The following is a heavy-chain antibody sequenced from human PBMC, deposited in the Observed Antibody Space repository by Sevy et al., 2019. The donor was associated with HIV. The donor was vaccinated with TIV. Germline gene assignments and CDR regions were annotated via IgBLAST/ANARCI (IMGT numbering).Heavy chain of an antibody. Sequence: GGSLRLSCAASGFTVSSNYMSWVRQAPGKGLEWVSVIYSGGSTYYADSVKGRFTISRDNSNNTLYLQMNSLRAEDTAVYYCARVEGTGGLGGLGFDYWGQGTLVTVSS. CDR3: ARVEGTGGLGGLGFDY. CDR1: GFTVSSNY. D-gene: IGHD3-10*01. CDR2: IYSGGST. J-gene: IGHJ4*02. V-gene: IGHV3-53*01.